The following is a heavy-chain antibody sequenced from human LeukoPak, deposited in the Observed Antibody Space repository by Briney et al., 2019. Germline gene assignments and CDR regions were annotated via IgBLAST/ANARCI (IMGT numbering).Heavy chain of an antibody. V-gene: IGHV3-7*01. CDR3: ARDTYGDYVSNY. J-gene: IGHJ4*02. D-gene: IGHD4-17*01. CDR2: IKQDGSEK. Sequence: GGSLRLSCAASGFTFSSYWKSWVRQAPGKGLEWVANIKQDGSEKYYVDSVKGRFTISRDNAKNSLYLQMNSLRAEDTAVYYCARDTYGDYVSNYWGQGTLVTVSS. CDR1: GFTFSSYW.